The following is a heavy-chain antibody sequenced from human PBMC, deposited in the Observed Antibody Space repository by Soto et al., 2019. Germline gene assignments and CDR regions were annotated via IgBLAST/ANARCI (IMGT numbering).Heavy chain of an antibody. Sequence: QVQLVQSGAKVKKPGASVKVSCKASGGTFSSYGISWVRQAPGQGLEWMGGIIPMFGTTKYAQKFQGRLTITADESTSTAYMELSSLRSGDTAVYYCARGVVVVAASQLGWFDPWGQGTLVTVSS. V-gene: IGHV1-69*01. CDR3: ARGVVVVAASQLGWFDP. D-gene: IGHD2-15*01. CDR2: IIPMFGTT. CDR1: GGTFSSYG. J-gene: IGHJ5*02.